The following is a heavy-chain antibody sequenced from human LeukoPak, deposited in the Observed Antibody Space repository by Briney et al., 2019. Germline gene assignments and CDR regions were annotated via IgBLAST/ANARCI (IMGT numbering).Heavy chain of an antibody. CDR1: YSINSSDW. Sequence: SETLSLTCVYSINSSDWWGWIRLPPGKGLEWIGSISYSGSTNYNPSLESRVTMSVDTSKNQFSLKLSSVTAADTAVYYCARGYPFSSPPATPFDYWGQGTLVTVSS. D-gene: IGHD6-13*01. V-gene: IGHV4-28*03. CDR3: ARGYPFSSPPATPFDY. CDR2: ISYSGST. J-gene: IGHJ4*02.